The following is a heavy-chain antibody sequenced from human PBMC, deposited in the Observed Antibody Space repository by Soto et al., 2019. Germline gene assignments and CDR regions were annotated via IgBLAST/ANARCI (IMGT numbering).Heavy chain of an antibody. D-gene: IGHD6-19*01. CDR1: GYTLTELS. CDR3: ATEVAGMFRDDY. J-gene: IGHJ4*02. V-gene: IGHV1-24*01. CDR2: FDPEDGET. Sequence: ASVKVSCKVSGYTLTELSMHWVRQAPGKGLEWMGGFDPEDGETIYAQKFQGRVTMTEDTSTDTAYMELSSLRSEDTAVYYCATEVAGMFRDDYWGQGTLVTVSS.